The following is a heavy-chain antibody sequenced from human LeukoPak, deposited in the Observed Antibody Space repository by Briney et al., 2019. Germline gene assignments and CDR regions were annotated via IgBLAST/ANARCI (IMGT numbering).Heavy chain of an antibody. CDR1: GGTFSSYA. CDR2: IIPILGIA. D-gene: IGHD4-17*01. V-gene: IGHV1-69*04. CDR3: ARDPFYGDYVR. Sequence: SVKVSCKASGGTFSSYAISWVRQAPGQGLEWMGRIIPILGIANYAQKFQGRVTMTRDTSISTAYMELSRLRSDDTAVYYCARDPFYGDYVRWGQGTLVTVSS. J-gene: IGHJ4*02.